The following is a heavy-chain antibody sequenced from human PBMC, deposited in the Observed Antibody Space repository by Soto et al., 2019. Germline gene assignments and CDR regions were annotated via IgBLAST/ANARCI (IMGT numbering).Heavy chain of an antibody. CDR3: AIVGAEYFQH. D-gene: IGHD1-26*01. V-gene: IGHV1-69*13. CDR2: IIPIFGTA. Sequence: ASVKVSCKASGGTFSSYAISWVRQAPGQGLEWMGGIIPIFGTANYAQKFQGRVTITADESTSTAYMELSSLRSGDTAVYYCAIVGAEYFQHWGQGTLVTVSS. J-gene: IGHJ1*01. CDR1: GGTFSSYA.